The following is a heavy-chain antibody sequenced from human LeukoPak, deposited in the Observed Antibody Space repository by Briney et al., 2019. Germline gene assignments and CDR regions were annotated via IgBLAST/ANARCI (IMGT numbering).Heavy chain of an antibody. D-gene: IGHD3-10*01. CDR3: ARGGSRSRMDV. CDR1: GFSLSAYW. Sequence: GGSLRLSCAASGFSLSAYWMTWVRQAPGKGLEWVANINRDGSQKNHVDSVKGRFTISRDNAENSLFLQMNSLTAEDTAVYYCARGGSRSRMDVWGQGTTVTVSS. J-gene: IGHJ6*02. CDR2: INRDGSQK. V-gene: IGHV3-7*01.